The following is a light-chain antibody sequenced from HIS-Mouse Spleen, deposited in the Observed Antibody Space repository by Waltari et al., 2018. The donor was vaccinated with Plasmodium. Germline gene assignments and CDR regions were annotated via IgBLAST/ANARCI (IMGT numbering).Light chain of an antibody. Sequence: SYELTQPPSVSVSPGQTARITCSGDALPNNYAYLYQQKSGQAPVLVIYEDSKRPSGIPEGFSGSSSGTMATLTISGAQVEDEADYYCYSTDSSGNHRVFGGGTKLTVL. V-gene: IGLV3-10*01. J-gene: IGLJ3*02. CDR2: EDS. CDR1: ALPNNY. CDR3: YSTDSSGNHRV.